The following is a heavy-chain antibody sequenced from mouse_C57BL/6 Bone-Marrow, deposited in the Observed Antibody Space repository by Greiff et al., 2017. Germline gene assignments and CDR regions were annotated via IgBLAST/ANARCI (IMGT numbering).Heavy chain of an antibody. CDR2: ISNLAYSI. J-gene: IGHJ3*01. V-gene: IGHV5-15*01. CDR1: GFTFSDYG. Sequence: EVQRVESGGGLVQPGGSLKLSCAASGFTFSDYGMAWVRQAPRKGPEWVAFISNLAYSIYYADTVTGRFTISRENAKNNLYLEMSSLRSEETAMYYCARQNGYEEPFAYWGQGTLVTVSA. CDR3: ARQNGYEEPFAY. D-gene: IGHD2-2*01.